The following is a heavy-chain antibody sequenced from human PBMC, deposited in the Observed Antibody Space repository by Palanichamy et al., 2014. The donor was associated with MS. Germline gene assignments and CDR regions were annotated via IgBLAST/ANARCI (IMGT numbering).Heavy chain of an antibody. CDR1: GYTFTSYD. Sequence: QVQLVAGLGREVRSLGPSVKVSCKASGYTFTSYDINWVRQASGQGLEWMGWMNPNSGNTGYAQKFQGRVTMTRNTSIGTAYMELSSLRSEDTAVYYCARGVPYYDMLTTYCDYWGQGTLVTVSS. V-gene: IGHV1-8*01. CDR3: ARGVPYYDMLTTYCDY. D-gene: IGHD3-9*01. J-gene: IGHJ4*02. CDR2: MNPNSGNT.